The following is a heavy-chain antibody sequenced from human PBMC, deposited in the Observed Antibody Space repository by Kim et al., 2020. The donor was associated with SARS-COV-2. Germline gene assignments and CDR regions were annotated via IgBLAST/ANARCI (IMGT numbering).Heavy chain of an antibody. Sequence: SETLSLTCAVYGGSFSGYYWSWIRQPPGKGLEWIGEINHSGSTNYNPSLKSRVTISVDTSKNQFSLKLSSVTAADTAVYYCARGPCSSTSCNGGWFDPWG. D-gene: IGHD2-2*01. CDR2: INHSGST. CDR1: GGSFSGYY. V-gene: IGHV4-34*01. CDR3: ARGPCSSTSCNGGWFDP. J-gene: IGHJ5*02.